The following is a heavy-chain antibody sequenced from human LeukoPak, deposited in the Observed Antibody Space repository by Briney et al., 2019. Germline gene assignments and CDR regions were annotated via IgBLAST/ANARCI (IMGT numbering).Heavy chain of an antibody. CDR3: ASWYCSSTSCSHFDY. V-gene: IGHV1-69*05. J-gene: IGHJ4*02. D-gene: IGHD2-2*01. Sequence: SVKVSCKASGGTFSSYAISWVRQAPGQGLEWMGGIIPIFGTANYAQKFQGRVTITTDESTSTAYMELSSLRSDDTAVYYCASWYCSSTSCSHFDYWGRGTLVTVSS. CDR2: IIPIFGTA. CDR1: GGTFSSYA.